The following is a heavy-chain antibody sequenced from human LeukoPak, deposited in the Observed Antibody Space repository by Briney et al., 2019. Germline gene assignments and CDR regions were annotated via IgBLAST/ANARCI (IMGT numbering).Heavy chain of an antibody. D-gene: IGHD2-2*01. CDR3: TTDIVVVPAAIGLRDY. Sequence: GGSLRLSCAAYGFTFSNAWMSWVRQAPGKGLEWVGRIKSKTDGGTTDYAAPVKGRFTISRDDSKNTLYLQMNSLKTEDTAVYYCTTDIVVVPAAIGLRDYWGQGTLVTVSS. CDR1: GFTFSNAW. CDR2: IKSKTDGGTT. V-gene: IGHV3-15*01. J-gene: IGHJ4*02.